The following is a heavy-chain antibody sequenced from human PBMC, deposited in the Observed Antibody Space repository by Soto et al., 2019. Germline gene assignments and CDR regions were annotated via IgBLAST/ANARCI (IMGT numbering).Heavy chain of an antibody. V-gene: IGHV3-30*18. CDR1: GFTFSSYG. J-gene: IGHJ4*02. Sequence: LRLSCAASGFTFSSYGMHWVRQTPGKGLEWVAVISYDESNKNSADFVQGRFTVSRDNSKNTLYLQMNSLRVEDTAVYYCAKDLGIVGATASFDYWGQGTLVTVSS. CDR3: AKDLGIVGATASFDY. D-gene: IGHD1-26*01. CDR2: ISYDESNK.